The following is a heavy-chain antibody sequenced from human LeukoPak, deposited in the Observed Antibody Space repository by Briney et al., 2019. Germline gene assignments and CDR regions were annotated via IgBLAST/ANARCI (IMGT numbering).Heavy chain of an antibody. V-gene: IGHV3-30*04. CDR3: AREGDRDYGDYFRWPFDP. CDR2: ISYDGSNK. CDR1: GFTFSSYA. Sequence: PGGTLRLSCAASGFTFSSYAMHWVRQAPGKGLEWVAVISYDGSNKYYADSVKGRFTISRDNSKNTLYLQMNSLRAEDTAVYYCAREGDRDYGDYFRWPFDPWGQGTLVTVSS. J-gene: IGHJ5*02. D-gene: IGHD4-17*01.